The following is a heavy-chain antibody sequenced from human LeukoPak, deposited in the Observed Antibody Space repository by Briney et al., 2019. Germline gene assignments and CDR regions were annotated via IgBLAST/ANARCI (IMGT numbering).Heavy chain of an antibody. CDR1: GFRLISYW. V-gene: IGHV3-7*01. Sequence: GGSLRLSCAPSGFRLISYWISWVRQVPGKWREWVANIKQDGSAKNYVDSVKGRFTISRDNAKNSLYLQLNSLRAEDTAVYYCAGCAGNSCYFDYWGQGTLVIVSS. J-gene: IGHJ4*02. CDR3: AGCAGNSCYFDY. CDR2: IKQDGSAK. D-gene: IGHD1-1*01.